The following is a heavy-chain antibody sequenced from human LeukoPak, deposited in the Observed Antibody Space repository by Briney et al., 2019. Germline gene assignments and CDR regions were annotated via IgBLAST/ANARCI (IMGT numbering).Heavy chain of an antibody. V-gene: IGHV4-59*12. J-gene: IGHJ6*03. D-gene: IGHD3-3*01. Sequence: SETLSLTCTVSGGSISSYYWSWIRQPPGKGLEWIGYIYYSGSTNCNPSLKSRVAISVDTSKNQFSLKLNSVTAADTAVYYCARAGSGNRGNMDVWGKGTTVTVS. CDR1: GGSISSYY. CDR2: IYYSGST. CDR3: ARAGSGNRGNMDV.